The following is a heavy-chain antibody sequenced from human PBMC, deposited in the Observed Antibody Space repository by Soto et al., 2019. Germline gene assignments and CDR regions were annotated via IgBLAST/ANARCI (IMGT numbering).Heavy chain of an antibody. CDR3: ARGTDRGWFDP. D-gene: IGHD3-10*01. V-gene: IGHV3-7*03. CDR1: GFTFSGFW. CDR2: IKEDGTEK. Sequence: PGGSLRLSCAASGFTFSGFWMSWVRQAPGKGLEWVAKIKEDGTEKHYVDSVRGRFTISRDNAENSLLLQMNSLRVEDTAVYYCARGTDRGWFDPWGQGTLVTVSS. J-gene: IGHJ5*02.